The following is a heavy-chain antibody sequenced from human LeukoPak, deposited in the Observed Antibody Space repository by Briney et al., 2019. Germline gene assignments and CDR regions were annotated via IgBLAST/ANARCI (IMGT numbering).Heavy chain of an antibody. D-gene: IGHD4-17*01. CDR1: GGSISSYY. CDR3: ARHSPGYGDYVPYYYYAMDV. CDR2: IYYSGST. Sequence: SETLSLTCTVSGGSISSYYWSWLRQPPGKGLEWIGYIYYSGSTNYNPSLKSRVTISVDTSKNQSSLKLSSVTAADTAVYYCARHSPGYGDYVPYYYYAMDVWGQGTTVTVSS. J-gene: IGHJ6*02. V-gene: IGHV4-59*08.